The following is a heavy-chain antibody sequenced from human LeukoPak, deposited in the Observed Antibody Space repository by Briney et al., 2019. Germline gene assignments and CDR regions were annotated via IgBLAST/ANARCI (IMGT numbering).Heavy chain of an antibody. V-gene: IGHV1-8*01. D-gene: IGHD2-15*01. J-gene: IGHJ4*02. CDR2: MNPNSGRT. CDR1: GYTLTSYD. Sequence: ASVKVSCKASGYTLTSYDINWVRQATGQGLEWMGWMNPNSGRTGYAQNFQGRITITRNTSISTVYMELSSLRSEDTALYYCARGVGGGYCSGGSCQKEEHPGYFDYWGQGTLVTVSS. CDR3: ARGVGGGYCSGGSCQKEEHPGYFDY.